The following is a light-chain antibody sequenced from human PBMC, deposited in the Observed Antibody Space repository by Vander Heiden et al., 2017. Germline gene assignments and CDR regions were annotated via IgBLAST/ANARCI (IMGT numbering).Light chain of an antibody. CDR1: QSVGSN. CDR2: SAS. J-gene: IGKJ1*01. Sequence: EVGMTQSPATMSVSPGERATLSCRASQSVGSNLLWYQRKPGQAPRLLISSASTRVTGIPASFSGSGSGTEFTLTISSLQSEDFAVYYCLQYNNWPWTFGQGTKVEIK. V-gene: IGKV3-15*01. CDR3: LQYNNWPWT.